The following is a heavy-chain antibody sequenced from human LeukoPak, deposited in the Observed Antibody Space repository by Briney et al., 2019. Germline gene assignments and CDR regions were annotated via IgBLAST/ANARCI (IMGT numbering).Heavy chain of an antibody. D-gene: IGHD3-10*01. Sequence: PGGSLRLSCAASGFTFSIYGMHWVRQAPGKGLEWVAFIRHDESNNYYADSVKGRFTISRGNAKNSLYLQMNSLRTEDTAIYFCVTADSGRNSFTIWGQGTMVTVSS. V-gene: IGHV3-30*02. CDR3: VTADSGRNSFTI. CDR2: IRHDESNN. CDR1: GFTFSIYG. J-gene: IGHJ3*02.